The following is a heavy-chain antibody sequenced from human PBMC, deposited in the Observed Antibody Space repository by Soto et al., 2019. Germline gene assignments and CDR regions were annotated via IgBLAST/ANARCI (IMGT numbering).Heavy chain of an antibody. V-gene: IGHV1-69*06. J-gene: IGHJ4*02. CDR1: GGTFSSYA. D-gene: IGHD3-22*01. CDR2: IIPIFGTA. CDR3: ARSPIFYDSSGYYYS. Sequence: GASVKVSCKASGGTFSSYAISWVRQAPGQGLEWMGGIIPIFGTANYAQKFQGRVTITADKSTSTAYMELSSLRSEDTAVYYCARSPIFYDSSGYYYSWGQGTLVTVSS.